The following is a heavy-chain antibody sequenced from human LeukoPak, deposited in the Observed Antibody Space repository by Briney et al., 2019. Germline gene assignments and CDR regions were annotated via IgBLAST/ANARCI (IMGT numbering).Heavy chain of an antibody. CDR3: AHRPQQGSSLESGPSGAFDI. V-gene: IGHV2-70*12. CDR1: GFSLSTSGMC. D-gene: IGHD6-6*01. J-gene: IGHJ3*02. CDR2: IYWDDDK. Sequence: SGPTLGNPTHTLTLTCTFSGFSLSTSGMCVSWIRQPPGKALDWLARIYWDDDKYYSTSLKTRLTISKDTSKNQVVLTMTNMDPVDTATYYCAHRPQQGSSLESGPSGAFDIWGQGITVTVSS.